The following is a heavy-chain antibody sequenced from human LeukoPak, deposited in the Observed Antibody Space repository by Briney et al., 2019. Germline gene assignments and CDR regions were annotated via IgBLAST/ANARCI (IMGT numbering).Heavy chain of an antibody. J-gene: IGHJ5*01. CDR3: ARDFWNFDDSRGYYRDFDS. CDR2: IGSYAGDT. V-gene: IGHV1-18*01. Sequence: GASVKVSCKATSYISWVQQAPGQGLEWMGWIGSYAGDTYYAQKFQGRVTVTTDTSSSTAYMELRSLRSDDPAVYYCARDFWNFDDSRGYYRDFDSWGQGTLVTVSS. D-gene: IGHD3-22*01. CDR1: TSY.